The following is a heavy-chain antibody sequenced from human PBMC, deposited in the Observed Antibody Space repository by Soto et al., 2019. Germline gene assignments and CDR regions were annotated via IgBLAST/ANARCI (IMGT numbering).Heavy chain of an antibody. V-gene: IGHV3-23*01. CDR2: ISGSGGST. Sequence: GGSLRLSCAASGFTFSSYAMSWVRQAPGKGLEWVSAISGSGGSTYYADSVKGRFTISRDNSKNTLYLQMNSLRAEDTAVYYCAKDLKHLLPLYGSGSNNWFDPWGQGTLVTVSS. J-gene: IGHJ5*02. CDR3: AKDLKHLLPLYGSGSNNWFDP. D-gene: IGHD3-10*01. CDR1: GFTFSSYA.